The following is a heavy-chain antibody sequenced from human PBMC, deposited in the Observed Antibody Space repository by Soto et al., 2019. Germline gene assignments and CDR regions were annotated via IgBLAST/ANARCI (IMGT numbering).Heavy chain of an antibody. Sequence: SETLSLTCTVSGGSISSSSYYWGWIRQPPGKGLEWIGSIYYSGSTYYNPSLKSRVTISVDTSKNQFSLKLSSVTAADTAVYYCASPKIAFYNWFDPWGQGTLVSVS. CDR1: GGSISSSSYY. J-gene: IGHJ5*02. CDR2: IYYSGST. D-gene: IGHD3-3*02. V-gene: IGHV4-39*01. CDR3: ASPKIAFYNWFDP.